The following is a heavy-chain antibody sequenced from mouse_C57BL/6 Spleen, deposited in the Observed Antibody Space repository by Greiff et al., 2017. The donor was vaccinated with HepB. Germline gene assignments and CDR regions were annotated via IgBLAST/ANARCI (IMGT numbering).Heavy chain of an antibody. CDR3: AREETGTPFAY. J-gene: IGHJ3*01. CDR2: ISYDGSN. D-gene: IGHD4-1*01. V-gene: IGHV3-6*01. CDR1: GYSITSGYY. Sequence: EVKLQESGPGLVKPSQSLSLTCSVTGYSITSGYYWNWIRQFPGNKLEWMGYISYDGSNNYNPSLKNRISITRDTSKNQFFLKLNSVTTEDTATYYCAREETGTPFAYWGQGTLVTVSA.